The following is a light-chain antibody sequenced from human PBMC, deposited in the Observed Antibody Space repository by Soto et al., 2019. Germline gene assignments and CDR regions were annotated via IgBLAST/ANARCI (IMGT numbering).Light chain of an antibody. CDR1: HDISTF. V-gene: IGKV1-9*01. Sequence: DIQLTQSPSLLSASIGDRVTITCRASHDISTFLAWYQQKPGKAPKLLIYEASTLQSGVPSRFSGSGSGTEFSLTSSGLLPEDFAAYHCQQHYTLPFTFGQGTRL. CDR3: QQHYTLPFT. CDR2: EAS. J-gene: IGKJ5*01.